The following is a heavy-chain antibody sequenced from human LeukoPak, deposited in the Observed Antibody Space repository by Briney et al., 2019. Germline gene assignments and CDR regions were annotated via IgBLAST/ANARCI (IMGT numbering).Heavy chain of an antibody. CDR1: GGSFSGYY. J-gene: IGHJ6*02. CDR2: INHSGST. Sequence: SETRSLTCAVYGGSFSGYYWSWIRQPPGKGLEWIGEINHSGSTNYNPSLKSRVTISVDTTKNQFSLKLISVTAADTAVYYCARKVLRGNYYYCMDVWGQGTTVTVSS. CDR3: ARKVLRGNYYYCMDV. V-gene: IGHV4-34*01. D-gene: IGHD3-10*01.